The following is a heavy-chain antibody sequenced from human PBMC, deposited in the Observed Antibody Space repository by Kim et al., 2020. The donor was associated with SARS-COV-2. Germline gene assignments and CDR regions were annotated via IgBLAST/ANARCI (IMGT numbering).Heavy chain of an antibody. V-gene: IGHV3-49*03. CDR1: GFTFGGYA. D-gene: IGHD6-19*01. Sequence: GGSLRLSCTASGFTFGGYAMSWFRQAPGKGLEWVGFIRSKAYGGTTEYAASVKGRFTISSDESKSIAYLQMNSLKTEDTAVYYCTNRAVAGDYNYYYGMDVWGQGTTVTVSS. CDR2: IRSKAYGGTT. J-gene: IGHJ6*02. CDR3: TNRAVAGDYNYYYGMDV.